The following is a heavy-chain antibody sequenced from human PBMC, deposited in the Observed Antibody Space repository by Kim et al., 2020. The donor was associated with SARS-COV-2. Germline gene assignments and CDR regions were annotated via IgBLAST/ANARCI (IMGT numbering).Heavy chain of an antibody. CDR3: ARGRQSRITIFGVVIYAFDI. V-gene: IGHV4-34*01. Sequence: SETLSLTCAVYGGSFSGYYWSWIRQPPGKGLEWIGEINHSGSTNYNPSLKSRVTISVDTSKNQFSLKLSSVTAADTAVYYCARGRQSRITIFGVVIYAFDIWGQGTMVTVSS. CDR1: GGSFSGYY. D-gene: IGHD3-3*01. CDR2: INHSGST. J-gene: IGHJ3*02.